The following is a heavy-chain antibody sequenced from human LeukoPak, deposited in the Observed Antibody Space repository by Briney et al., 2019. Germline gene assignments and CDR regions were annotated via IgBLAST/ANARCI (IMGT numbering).Heavy chain of an antibody. CDR3: ARGSRDAFDI. CDR1: GFTFSSYE. D-gene: IGHD2-2*01. V-gene: IGHV3-48*03. CDR2: ISSSGSTI. J-gene: IGHJ3*02. Sequence: GGSLRLSCAASGFTFSSYEMNWVRQAPRKGLEWVSYISSSGSTIYYADSVKGRFTISRDNAKNSVYLQMNSLRAEDTAVYYCARGSRDAFDIWGQGTMATVPS.